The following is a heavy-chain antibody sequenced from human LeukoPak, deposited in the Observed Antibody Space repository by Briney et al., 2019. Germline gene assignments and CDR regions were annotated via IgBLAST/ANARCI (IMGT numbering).Heavy chain of an antibody. CDR2: INPNSGGT. CDR3: ARGGYSGTEKPNDY. CDR1: GYTFSGYY. V-gene: IGHV1-2*02. Sequence: ASVKVSCTASGYTFSGYYLHWVRQAPGQGLEWMGWINPNSGGTYSVQNFQGRVTMTRDTSITTAYMELSRLKSDDTAVYYCARGGYSGTEKPNDYWGQGTLVTVSS. D-gene: IGHD1-26*01. J-gene: IGHJ4*02.